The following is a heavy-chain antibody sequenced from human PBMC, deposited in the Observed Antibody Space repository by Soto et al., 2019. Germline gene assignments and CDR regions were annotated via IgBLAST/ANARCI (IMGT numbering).Heavy chain of an antibody. Sequence: PGGSLRLSCAASGFTFSSYWMSWVRQAPGKGLEWVANIKQDGSEKYYVDSVKGRFTIPRDNAKNSLYLQMNSLRAEDTAVYYCARVKVAVAGSHFDYWGQGTLVTVSS. V-gene: IGHV3-7*05. CDR1: GFTFSSYW. CDR3: ARVKVAVAGSHFDY. CDR2: IKQDGSEK. J-gene: IGHJ4*02. D-gene: IGHD6-19*01.